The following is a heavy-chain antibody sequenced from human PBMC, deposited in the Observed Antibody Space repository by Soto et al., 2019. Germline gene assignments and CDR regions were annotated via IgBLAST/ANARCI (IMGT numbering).Heavy chain of an antibody. CDR1: GFTFSSYA. D-gene: IGHD6-6*01. J-gene: IGHJ4*02. Sequence: GGSLRLSCAASGFTFSSYAMHWVRQAPGKGLEWVAVISYDGSNKYYADSVKGRFTISRDNSKNTLYLQMNSLRAEDTAVYYCARDPYSSSSGSTQFDYWGQGTLVTVSS. CDR2: ISYDGSNK. V-gene: IGHV3-30-3*01. CDR3: ARDPYSSSSGSTQFDY.